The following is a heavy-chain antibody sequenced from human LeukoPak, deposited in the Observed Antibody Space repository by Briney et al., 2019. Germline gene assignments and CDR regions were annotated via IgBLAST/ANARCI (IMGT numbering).Heavy chain of an antibody. D-gene: IGHD3-10*01. V-gene: IGHV3-7*01. CDR2: IKQDGSEK. J-gene: IGHJ4*02. Sequence: GESLRLSCAASGFTFSSYWMSWVRQAPGKGLEWVANIKQDGSEKYYVDSVKGRFTISRDNAKNSLYLQMNSLRAEDTAVYYCASEVRGVTDFDYWGQGTLVTVSS. CDR3: ASEVRGVTDFDY. CDR1: GFTFSSYW.